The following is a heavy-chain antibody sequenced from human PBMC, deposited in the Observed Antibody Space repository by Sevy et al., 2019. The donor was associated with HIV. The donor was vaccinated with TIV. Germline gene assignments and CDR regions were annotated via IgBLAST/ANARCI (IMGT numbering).Heavy chain of an antibody. CDR1: GLTFSNYN. CDR2: ISSSTYI. J-gene: IGHJ6*03. V-gene: IGHV3-21*01. Sequence: GGSLRLSCAASGLTFSNYNMNWVRQAPGKGLEWVSSISSSTYIHYADSLKGRFTISRDNAKNSLFLQMNSLRAEDTAVYYCARGLGRDYYYYMDVWGKGTTVTVSS. CDR3: ARGLGRDYYYYMDV.